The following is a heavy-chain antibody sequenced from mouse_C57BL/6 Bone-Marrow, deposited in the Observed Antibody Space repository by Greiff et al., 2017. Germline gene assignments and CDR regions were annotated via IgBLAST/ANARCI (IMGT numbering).Heavy chain of an antibody. Sequence: EVQRVESGGGLVKPGGSLKLSCAASGFTFSSYAMSWVRQTPEKRLEWVASISDGGSYTYYPDNVKGRFTISRDNAKNTLYLQMSHLKSEDTAMYYCASEMGRWFAYWGQGTLVTVSA. D-gene: IGHD4-1*01. CDR2: ISDGGSYT. CDR1: GFTFSSYA. CDR3: ASEMGRWFAY. V-gene: IGHV5-4*01. J-gene: IGHJ3*01.